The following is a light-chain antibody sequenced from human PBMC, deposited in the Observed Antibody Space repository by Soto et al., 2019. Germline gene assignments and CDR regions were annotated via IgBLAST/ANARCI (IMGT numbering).Light chain of an antibody. Sequence: EIVLTQSPGTLSLSPGERATLSCRASQSVPSDWLAWYRHKPGQAPRLLIYGASSRATGVPDRVSGSGSGTDFTLTINRLEPQECAGYYCPQYGNFPYTFGQGTKLEIK. CDR1: QSVPSDW. CDR3: PQYGNFPYT. J-gene: IGKJ2*01. V-gene: IGKV3-20*01. CDR2: GAS.